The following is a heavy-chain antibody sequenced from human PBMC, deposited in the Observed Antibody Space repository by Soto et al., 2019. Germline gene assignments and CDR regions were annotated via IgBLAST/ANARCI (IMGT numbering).Heavy chain of an antibody. CDR3: ARVGIVGATAEDY. CDR2: IYSGGST. Sequence: EVQLVESGGGLIQPGGSLRLSCAASGFTVSSNYMSWVRQAPGKGLEWVSVIYSGGSTYYADSVKGRFTISRDNSKNTLYLQMNSLRAEDTAVYYCARVGIVGATAEDYWGQGTLVTVSS. J-gene: IGHJ4*02. D-gene: IGHD1-26*01. CDR1: GFTVSSNY. V-gene: IGHV3-53*01.